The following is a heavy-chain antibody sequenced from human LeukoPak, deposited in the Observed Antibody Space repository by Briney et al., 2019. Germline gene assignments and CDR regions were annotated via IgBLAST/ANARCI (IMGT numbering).Heavy chain of an antibody. D-gene: IGHD2-21*01. V-gene: IGHV3-7*02. CDR2: IKEDGGEI. CDR1: GFTFSIYW. Sequence: GSLRLSCAASGFTFSIYWMSWVCQAPGQGLEWVASIKEDGGEILYRDSVKGRFTISRDNAKNSLYLQMNSLRAEDTAVYYCETDSVFDIWGPGKLGTVSS. CDR3: ETDSVFDI. J-gene: IGHJ3*02.